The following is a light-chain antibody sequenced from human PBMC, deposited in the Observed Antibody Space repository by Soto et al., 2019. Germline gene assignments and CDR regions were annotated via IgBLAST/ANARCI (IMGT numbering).Light chain of an antibody. V-gene: IGKV3-15*01. CDR1: QGIGST. Sequence: MVMTQSPATLSVSPGESATLSCRASQGIGSTLAWYQQKPGQTPRLLIYDASTRATGIPARFSGIGSGTEFTIIISSLQSEDFGVYYCQHYKKWPLSFGGGTKVDIK. CDR3: QHYKKWPLS. CDR2: DAS. J-gene: IGKJ4*01.